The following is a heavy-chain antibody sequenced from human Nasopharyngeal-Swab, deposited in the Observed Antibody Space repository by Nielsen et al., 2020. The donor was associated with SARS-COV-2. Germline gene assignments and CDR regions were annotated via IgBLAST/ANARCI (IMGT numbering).Heavy chain of an antibody. Sequence: SQTLSLTCAFYGGSFNSYYWTWIRQSPGKVLEWIGEISHSGSTKYNPSLKSRLTISVDTSNNQFSLKLTSVTAADTGVYYCVRIKSGPYSSLYYYGLDVWGPGTTVTVSS. CDR2: ISHSGST. V-gene: IGHV4-34*01. CDR3: VRIKSGPYSSLYYYGLDV. J-gene: IGHJ6*02. D-gene: IGHD1-26*01. CDR1: GGSFNSYY.